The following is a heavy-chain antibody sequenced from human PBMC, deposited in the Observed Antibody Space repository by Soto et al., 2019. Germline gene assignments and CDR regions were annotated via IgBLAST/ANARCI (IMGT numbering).Heavy chain of an antibody. CDR2: IYYSGST. V-gene: IGHV4-39*01. J-gene: IGHJ4*02. CDR3: ATHYYDQIWWTYRPWYFDY. CDR1: GGSISSSTYY. D-gene: IGHD3-16*02. Sequence: SETLSLTCTVSGGSISSSTYYWGWIRQPPGEGLQWIGSIYYSGSTYYNPSLKSRVTISVDTSRNQFSLKLKSVTAADSAVYYCATHYYDQIWWTYRPWYFDYWAKGTLVSVSS.